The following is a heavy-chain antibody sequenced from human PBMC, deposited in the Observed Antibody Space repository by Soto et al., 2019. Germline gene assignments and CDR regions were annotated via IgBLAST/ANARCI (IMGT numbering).Heavy chain of an antibody. CDR1: GGTFSSYA. V-gene: IGHV1-69*13. CDR2: IIPIFGTA. J-gene: IGHJ6*02. Sequence: SVKVSCKASGGTFSSYAISWVRQAPGQGLEWMGGIIPIFGTANYAQKFQGRVTITADESTSTAYMELSSLRSEDTAVYYCARDGYSGYDAENYYYYGMDVWGQGTTVTVSS. CDR3: ARDGYSGYDAENYYYYGMDV. D-gene: IGHD5-12*01.